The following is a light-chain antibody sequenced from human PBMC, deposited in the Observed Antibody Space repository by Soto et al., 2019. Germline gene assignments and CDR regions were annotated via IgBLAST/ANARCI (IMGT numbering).Light chain of an antibody. V-gene: IGKV3-15*01. Sequence: EIVMTQSPATLSVSPGERATLSCRASQSVSSNFACYQQKPGQAPRLLIYGASTRATGIPARFSGSGSGTEFTLTISGLQSEDFGLYYCQQYNNWQTFGQGTKVDI. J-gene: IGKJ1*01. CDR1: QSVSSN. CDR3: QQYNNWQT. CDR2: GAS.